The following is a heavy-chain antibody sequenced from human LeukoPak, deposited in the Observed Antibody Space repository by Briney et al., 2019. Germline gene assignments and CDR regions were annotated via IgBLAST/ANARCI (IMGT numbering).Heavy chain of an antibody. D-gene: IGHD5-24*01. Sequence: GGSLRLSCAASGFTFSSYAMGWVRQAPGKGLEWVSGIGGSGDSTYYADSVKGRFTISRDNSKNTLYLQMNSLRVEDTAVYFCARGWRLLDYWGQRTLVTVSP. J-gene: IGHJ4*02. CDR2: IGGSGDST. V-gene: IGHV3-23*01. CDR3: ARGWRLLDY. CDR1: GFTFSSYA.